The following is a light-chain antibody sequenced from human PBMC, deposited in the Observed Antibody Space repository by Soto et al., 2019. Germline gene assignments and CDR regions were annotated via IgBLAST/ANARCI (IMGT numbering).Light chain of an antibody. CDR1: SSDVGGYDY. CDR3: SSYTNKDTIL. Sequence: QSALTQPASVSGSPGQSITISCTGTSSDVGGYDYVSWYQQHPGKAPKLIIYDVTIRPSGISRRFSGSKSDNTASLAVSGLQPEDEADYCCSSYTNKDTILFGGGTKLTVL. V-gene: IGLV2-14*03. J-gene: IGLJ2*01. CDR2: DVT.